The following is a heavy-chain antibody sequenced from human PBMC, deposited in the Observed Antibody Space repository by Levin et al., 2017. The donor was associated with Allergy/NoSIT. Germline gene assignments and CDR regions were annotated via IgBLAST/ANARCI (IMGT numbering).Heavy chain of an antibody. V-gene: IGHV3-11*05. J-gene: IGHJ2*01. CDR3: ARDSTYSTGYYWSLDL. CDR1: GFTFSDHY. D-gene: IGHD6-19*01. CDR2: ISSSRSDT. Sequence: GESLKISCAASGFTFSDHYMTWIRQAPGKGLEFVSYISSSRSDTNYADSVKGRFTISRDNAKKSLYLQMNSLRAEDTAVYYCARDSTYSTGYYWSLDLWRRGPLVTVSS.